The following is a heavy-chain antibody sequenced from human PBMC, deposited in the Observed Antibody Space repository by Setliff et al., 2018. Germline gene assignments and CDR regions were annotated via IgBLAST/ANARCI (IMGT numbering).Heavy chain of an antibody. Sequence: PSETLSLTCAVSGDSISSGNWWSWVRQPPEKGLEWMGEINHSGNTNYNPSLKSRVTISVDKSTNQFSLKLNSVTAADTAVYYCGRGFSRIAGWGNWFDPWGQGILVTVSS. CDR3: GRGFSRIAGWGNWFDP. V-gene: IGHV4-4*02. D-gene: IGHD2-15*01. CDR1: GDSISSGNW. J-gene: IGHJ5*02. CDR2: INHSGNT.